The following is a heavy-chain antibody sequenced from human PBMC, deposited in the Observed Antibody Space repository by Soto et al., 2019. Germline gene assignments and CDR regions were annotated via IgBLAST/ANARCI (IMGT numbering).Heavy chain of an antibody. V-gene: IGHV1-69*13. Sequence: SVKVSCKASGGTFSSYAISWARQAPGQGLEWMGGIIPIFGTANYAQKFQGRVTITADESTSTAYMELSSLRSEDTAVYYCARERQHANDSSGQPFDVWGQGTLVTVSS. CDR1: GGTFSSYA. CDR3: ARERQHANDSSGQPFDV. CDR2: IIPIFGTA. J-gene: IGHJ4*02. D-gene: IGHD3-22*01.